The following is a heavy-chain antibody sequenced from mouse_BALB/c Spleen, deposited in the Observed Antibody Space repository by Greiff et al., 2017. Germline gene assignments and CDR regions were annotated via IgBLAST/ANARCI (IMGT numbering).Heavy chain of an antibody. Sequence: DVMLVESGGGLVQPGGSLKLSCAASGFTFSSYTMSWVRQTPEKRLEWVAYISNGGGSTYYPDTVKGRFTISRDNAKNTLYLQMSSLKSEDTAMYYCARRGDGYVFAYWGQGTLVTVSA. CDR3: ARRGDGYVFAY. CDR2: ISNGGGST. V-gene: IGHV5-12-2*01. D-gene: IGHD2-2*01. J-gene: IGHJ3*01. CDR1: GFTFSSYT.